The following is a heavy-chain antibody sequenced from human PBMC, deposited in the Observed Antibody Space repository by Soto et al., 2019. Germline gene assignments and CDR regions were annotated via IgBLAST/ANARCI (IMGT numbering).Heavy chain of an antibody. J-gene: IGHJ4*01. Sequence: GGSLRLSCAASRFTSGYHAMNWVRQAPGKGLEWVSTISSNGEDTHYADSVKGRFIISSDNSSNTVDLQMNSLRVEDTAIYSCVSWVSAHFDSWGQGTLVTAPQ. CDR3: VSWVSAHFDS. CDR1: RFTSGYHA. V-gene: IGHV3-23*01. D-gene: IGHD6-13*01. CDR2: ISSNGEDT.